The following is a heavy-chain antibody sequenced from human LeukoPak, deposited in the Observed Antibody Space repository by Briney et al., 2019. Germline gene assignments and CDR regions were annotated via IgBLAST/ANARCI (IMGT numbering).Heavy chain of an antibody. CDR1: GFTFSNAW. CDR2: IKSKTDGGTT. V-gene: IGHV3-15*01. Sequence: GGSLRLSCAASGFTFSNAWMSWVRQAPGKGLERVGRIKSKTDGGTTDYAAPVKGRFTISRDDSKNTLYLQMNSLKTEDTAVYYCTTSRGRGSSSWDFDYWGQGTLVTVSS. D-gene: IGHD6-13*01. J-gene: IGHJ4*02. CDR3: TTSRGRGSSSWDFDY.